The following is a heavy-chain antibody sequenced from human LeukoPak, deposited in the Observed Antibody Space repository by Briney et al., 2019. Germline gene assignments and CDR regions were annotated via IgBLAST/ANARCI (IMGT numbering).Heavy chain of an antibody. J-gene: IGHJ6*03. Sequence: ASVKVSCKVSGYTLTELSMHWVRQAPGKGLEWMGGFDPEDGETNYAQKFQGRVTMTEDTSTDTAYMELSSLRSEDTAVYYCATCMSCEIPYYYYYMDVWGKGTTVTVSS. D-gene: IGHD2-15*01. CDR1: GYTLTELS. CDR3: ATCMSCEIPYYYYYMDV. V-gene: IGHV1-24*01. CDR2: FDPEDGET.